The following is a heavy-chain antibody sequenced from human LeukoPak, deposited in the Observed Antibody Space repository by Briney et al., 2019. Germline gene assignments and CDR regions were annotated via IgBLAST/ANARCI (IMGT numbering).Heavy chain of an antibody. V-gene: IGHV1-8*03. Sequence: ATVKVSCKASGYTFTSYDINWVRQATGQGLEWMGWMNPNRGNTGYAQKFQGRVTITRNTFISTAYMELSSLRSEDTAVYYCARGRKYSSSSGFDYWGQGTLVTVSS. J-gene: IGHJ4*02. CDR3: ARGRKYSSSSGFDY. CDR1: GYTFTSYD. D-gene: IGHD6-6*01. CDR2: MNPNRGNT.